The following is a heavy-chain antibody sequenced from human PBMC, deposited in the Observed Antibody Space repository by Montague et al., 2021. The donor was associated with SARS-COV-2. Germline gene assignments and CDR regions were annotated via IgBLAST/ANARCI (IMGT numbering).Heavy chain of an antibody. CDR2: TYYRSRWSN. V-gene: IGHV6-1*01. CDR3: ARERWAVGVSFDY. J-gene: IGHJ4*02. D-gene: IGHD1-26*01. CDR1: GDSVSSNSAT. Sequence: CAISGDSVSSNSATWHWIRQSPSRGLEWLGRTYYRSRWSNDYAVXVRSRIIINPDTSTNQFSLQLSSVTLEDTAVYFCARERWAVGVSFDYWGQGTLVTVSS.